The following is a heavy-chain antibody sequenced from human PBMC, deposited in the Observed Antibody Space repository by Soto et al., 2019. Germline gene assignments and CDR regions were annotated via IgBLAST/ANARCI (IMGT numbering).Heavy chain of an antibody. CDR2: IYNSGST. CDR1: GASVTSGRYY. CDR3: ARGDYYYGLDV. J-gene: IGHJ6*02. V-gene: IGHV4-61*01. Sequence: SQTLSLPCTVSGASVTSGRYYWSWIRQPPGKGLEWIGNIYNSGSTNYFPSLESRVTISEDTSKKQFSLKLSSVTAADTAVYYCARGDYYYGLDVWGQGTTVTVSS.